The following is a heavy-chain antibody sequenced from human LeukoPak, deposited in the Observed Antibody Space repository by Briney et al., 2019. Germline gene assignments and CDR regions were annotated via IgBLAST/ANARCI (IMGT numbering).Heavy chain of an antibody. CDR3: ARDPRGVAMVRGASYGMDI. CDR2: IFQSGII. V-gene: IGHV4-4*02. D-gene: IGHD3-10*01. CDR1: GGSIITSNW. J-gene: IGHJ6*02. Sequence: SETLSLTCGVSGGSIITSNWWSWVRQPPGKGLEWIGEIFQSGIINYNPSLKSRVTISVDKSKNQFSLRLNPVTAADAAVYSCARDPRGVAMVRGASYGMDIWGQGTSVTVSS.